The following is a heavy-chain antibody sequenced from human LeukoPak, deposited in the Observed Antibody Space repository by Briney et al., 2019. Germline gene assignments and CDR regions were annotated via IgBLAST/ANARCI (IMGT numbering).Heavy chain of an antibody. CDR2: IRYDGSTK. Sequence: GGPPRLSCAASGFTFSSYGMHWVRQAPGKGLEWVAFIRYDGSTKNYADSVKGRFTISRDNSKNTVNLQMNSLRADDTAVYYCAKDRAGTYYFDDWGQGTLVTVSS. D-gene: IGHD3-10*01. J-gene: IGHJ4*02. CDR3: AKDRAGTYYFDD. V-gene: IGHV3-30*02. CDR1: GFTFSSYG.